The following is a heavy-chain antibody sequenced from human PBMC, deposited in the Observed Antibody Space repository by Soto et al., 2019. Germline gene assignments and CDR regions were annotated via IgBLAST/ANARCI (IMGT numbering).Heavy chain of an antibody. CDR3: ARDQSWHDLVWWFDP. J-gene: IGHJ5*02. CDR1: GYTFTNSG. CDR2: IRVNNGDT. D-gene: IGHD1-1*01. V-gene: IGHV1-18*01. Sequence: ASVKVSCKASGYTFTNSGFSWVRQAPGQGLEWVGWIRVNNGDTHYAQKLQGRVTMTTDTSTSTAFMELRSLRSDDTAVYYCARDQSWHDLVWWFDPWGQGTLVTVSS.